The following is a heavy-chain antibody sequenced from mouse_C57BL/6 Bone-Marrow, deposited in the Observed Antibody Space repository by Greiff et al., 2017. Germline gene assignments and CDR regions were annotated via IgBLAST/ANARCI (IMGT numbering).Heavy chain of an antibody. D-gene: IGHD1-1*01. CDR1: GYTFTSYW. CDR2: IYPGSGST. V-gene: IGHV1-55*01. Sequence: LQQPGAEFVKPGASVKMSCTASGYTFTSYWITWVKQRPGQGLEWIGDIYPGSGSTNYNEKFKSKATLTVDTSSSTAYMQLSSLTSEDSAVYYCGGRKLLLRLWGFAYWGPGTLVTV. CDR3: GGRKLLLRLWGFAY. J-gene: IGHJ3*01.